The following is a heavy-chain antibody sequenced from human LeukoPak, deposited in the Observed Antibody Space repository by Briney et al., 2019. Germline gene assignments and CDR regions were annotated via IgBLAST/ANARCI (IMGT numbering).Heavy chain of an antibody. CDR3: ARGAYDSSGYYPLHFDY. J-gene: IGHJ4*02. CDR1: GYTFTSYG. D-gene: IGHD3-22*01. V-gene: IGHV1-18*01. CDR2: ISAYNGNT. Sequence: ASVKVSCKASGYTFTSYGISWVRQAPGQGLEWMGWISAYNGNTNYAQKLQGRVTMTTDTSTSTAYMELGSLRSDDTAVYYCARGAYDSSGYYPLHFDYWGQGTLVTVSS.